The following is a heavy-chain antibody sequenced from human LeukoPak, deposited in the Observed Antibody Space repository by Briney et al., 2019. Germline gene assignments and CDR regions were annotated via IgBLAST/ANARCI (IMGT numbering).Heavy chain of an antibody. Sequence: GGSLRLPCAASGFILSDHYMDWVRQAPGKGLEWIGRTRNKDYSYTTEYAASVKGRFTISRDDSKNSMYLQMNSLMSEDTAVYYCTRGPVTAREFHDWGQGTLVTVSS. CDR2: TRNKDYSYTT. J-gene: IGHJ4*02. V-gene: IGHV3-72*01. CDR3: TRGPVTAREFHD. CDR1: GFILSDHY. D-gene: IGHD4-17*01.